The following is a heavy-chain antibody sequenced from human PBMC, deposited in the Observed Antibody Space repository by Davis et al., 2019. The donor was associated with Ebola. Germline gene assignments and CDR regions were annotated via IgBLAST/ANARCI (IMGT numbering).Heavy chain of an antibody. CDR2: INPDSGGT. CDR3: AKEGTSEDAWGAFDI. J-gene: IGHJ3*02. D-gene: IGHD7-27*01. V-gene: IGHV1-2*06. Sequence: ASVKVSCKASGYTFTSYYIHWVRQAPGQGLEWMGRINPDSGGTDYAQKFQGRVTMTTDTSTNIAYMELRSLRSDDTAVYYCAKEGTSEDAWGAFDIWGQGTTVTVSS. CDR1: GYTFTSYY.